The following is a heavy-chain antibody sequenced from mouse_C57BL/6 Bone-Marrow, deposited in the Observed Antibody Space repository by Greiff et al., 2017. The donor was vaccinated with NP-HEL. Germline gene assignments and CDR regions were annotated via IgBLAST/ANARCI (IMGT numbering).Heavy chain of an antibody. V-gene: IGHV1-64*01. CDR3: ARAYYSNYWCRY. CDR2: IHPNSGST. Sequence: QVQLQQSGAELVKPGASVKLSCKASGYTFTSYWMHWVKQRPGQGLEWIGMIHPNSGSTNYNEKFKSKATLTVDKSSSTAYMQLSSLTSEDSAVYYCARAYYSNYWCRYWGQGTTLTVSS. CDR1: GYTFTSYW. J-gene: IGHJ2*01. D-gene: IGHD2-5*01.